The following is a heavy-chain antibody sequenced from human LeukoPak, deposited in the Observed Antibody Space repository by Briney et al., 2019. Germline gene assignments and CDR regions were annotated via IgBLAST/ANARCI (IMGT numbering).Heavy chain of an antibody. Sequence: ETLSLTCAVYGGSFSGYYWSWIRQPPGKGLEWVAFIRKRGIETNYVDSVKGRFTITRDNARNSLFLQMNSLRAEDTAVYYCAREDGYCSGGNCYSYFVSWGQGTLVTVSS. J-gene: IGHJ4*02. CDR3: AREDGYCSGGNCYSYFVS. CDR1: GGSFSGYY. D-gene: IGHD2-15*01. CDR2: IRKRGIET. V-gene: IGHV3-7*01.